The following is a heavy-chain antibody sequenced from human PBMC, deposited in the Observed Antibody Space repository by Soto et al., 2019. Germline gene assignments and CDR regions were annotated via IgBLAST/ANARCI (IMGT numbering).Heavy chain of an antibody. CDR3: AKSPGMYYYDSSGYYHYDY. Sequence: GGAVRLSGAASGLTVSSYAMSWVRQAPGKGLEWVSAISGSGVSTYYADSVKGRFTISRDNSKNTLYLQMNSLRAEDTAVYYCAKSPGMYYYDSSGYYHYDYRRQRARVTVSS. CDR2: ISGSGVST. J-gene: IGHJ4*02. D-gene: IGHD3-22*01. V-gene: IGHV3-23*01. CDR1: GLTVSSYA.